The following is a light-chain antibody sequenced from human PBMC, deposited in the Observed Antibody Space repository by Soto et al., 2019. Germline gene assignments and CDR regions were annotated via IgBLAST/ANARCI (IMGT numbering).Light chain of an antibody. V-gene: IGKV1-16*01. CDR1: QAISNY. CDR3: QEYSSYSWT. CDR2: AAS. Sequence: IRLTQSASSLSASLGDRVTITWWASQAISNYLAWYQQKTGKAPNLLIYAASSLQSGVPSRFSGSGYGTDFNLTISSLQPDDFATYYCQEYSSYSWTFGQGTKVDIK. J-gene: IGKJ1*01.